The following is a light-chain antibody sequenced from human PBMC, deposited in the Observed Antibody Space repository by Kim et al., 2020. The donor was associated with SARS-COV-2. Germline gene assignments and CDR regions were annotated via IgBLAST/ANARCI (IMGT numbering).Light chain of an antibody. J-gene: IGKJ1*01. Sequence: SASVGDRVTITCRASQSISSYLNWYQQKPGKAPKLLVYAASSLQSGVPSRFSGSGSGTDFTLTISSLQPEDFATYYCQQSYSTPRTFGQGTKLEI. V-gene: IGKV1-39*01. CDR3: QQSYSTPRT. CDR1: QSISSY. CDR2: AAS.